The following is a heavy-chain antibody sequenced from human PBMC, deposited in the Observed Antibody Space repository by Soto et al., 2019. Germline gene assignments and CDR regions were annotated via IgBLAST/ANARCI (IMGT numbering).Heavy chain of an antibody. J-gene: IGHJ5*02. V-gene: IGHV1-18*01. Sequence: ASVKVSCKASGYTFTSYGISWVRQAPGQGLEWMGWISAYNGNTNYAQKLQGRVTMTTDTSTSTAYMELRSLRSDDTAVYYCARVSIAAAIISNWFDPWGQGTLVTVSS. CDR3: ARVSIAAAIISNWFDP. CDR1: GYTFTSYG. CDR2: ISAYNGNT. D-gene: IGHD6-13*01.